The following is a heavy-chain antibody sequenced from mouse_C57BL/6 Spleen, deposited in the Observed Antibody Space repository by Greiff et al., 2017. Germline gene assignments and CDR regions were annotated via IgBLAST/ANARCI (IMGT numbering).Heavy chain of an antibody. V-gene: IGHV1-64*01. Sequence: QVQLQQPGAELVKPGASVKLSCKASGYTFTSYWMHWVKQRPGQGLEWIGMIHPNSGSTNYNEKFKSKATLTVDKSSSTAYMQLNSLTSEDSAVYYCASQYWGWFAYWGQGTLVTVSA. J-gene: IGHJ3*01. CDR3: ASQYWGWFAY. CDR2: IHPNSGST. D-gene: IGHD4-1*01. CDR1: GYTFTSYW.